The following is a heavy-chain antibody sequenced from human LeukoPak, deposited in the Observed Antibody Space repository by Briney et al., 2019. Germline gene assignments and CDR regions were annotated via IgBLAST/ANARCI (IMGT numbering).Heavy chain of an antibody. CDR3: ASLAVAGLSEGY. D-gene: IGHD6-19*01. CDR2: IYYSGST. V-gene: IGHV4-39*01. CDR1: GGSISSDSYY. J-gene: IGHJ4*02. Sequence: PETLSLTCTVSGGSISSDSYYWAWIRQPPGKGLEWIASIYYSGSTYYNPSLKSRVTISVDTSRNQFSLKLSSVTATDTAVYYCASLAVAGLSEGYWGQGTLVIVSS.